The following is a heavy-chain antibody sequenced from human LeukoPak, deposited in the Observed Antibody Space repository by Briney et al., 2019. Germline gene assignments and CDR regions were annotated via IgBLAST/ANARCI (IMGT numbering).Heavy chain of an antibody. V-gene: IGHV1-2*02. CDR3: ARDGDSYGYYYYGMDV. J-gene: IGHJ6*02. CDR2: IYPDSGGT. Sequence: ASVKVSCKASGYTFTDYYMHWVRQAPGHGLEWMGWIYPDSGGTNYAQKFQGRVTMTRDTSISTAYMELSSLRSDDTAVYYCARDGDSYGYYYYGMDVWGQGTTVTVSS. CDR1: GYTFTDYY. D-gene: IGHD5-18*01.